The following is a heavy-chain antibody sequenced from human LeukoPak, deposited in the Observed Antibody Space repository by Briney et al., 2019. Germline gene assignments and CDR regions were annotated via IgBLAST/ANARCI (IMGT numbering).Heavy chain of an antibody. V-gene: IGHV3-30-3*01. CDR3: ARDAFRGSGWYAHFDY. CDR1: GFTFSSYA. Sequence: QSGGSLRLSCAASGFTFSSYAMHWVRQAPGKGLEWVAVISCDGSNKYYADSVKGRLTISRDNSKNTLYLQMNSLRAEDTAVYYCARDAFRGSGWYAHFDYWGQGTLVTVSS. D-gene: IGHD6-19*01. J-gene: IGHJ4*02. CDR2: ISCDGSNK.